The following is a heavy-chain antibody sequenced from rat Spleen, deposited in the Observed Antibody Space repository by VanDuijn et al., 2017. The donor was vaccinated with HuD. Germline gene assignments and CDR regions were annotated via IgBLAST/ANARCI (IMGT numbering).Heavy chain of an antibody. Sequence: EVQLVESGGGLVQPGRSLKLSCVASGYTFNYYWMTWIRQAPGTGLEWVAAITNPGGSTYYPDSVKGRFTISRDNAKSTLYLQMNSLRSEDTTTYYCTRTLLGYFDFWGPGTMVTVSS. CDR1: GYTFNYYW. CDR3: TRTLLGYFDF. CDR2: ITNPGGST. V-gene: IGHV5-31*01. J-gene: IGHJ1*01.